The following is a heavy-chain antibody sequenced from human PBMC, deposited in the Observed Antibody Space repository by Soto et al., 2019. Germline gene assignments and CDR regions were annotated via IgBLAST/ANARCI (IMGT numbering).Heavy chain of an antibody. CDR1: GFTFSPYW. V-gene: IGHV3-7*02. CDR3: EKTHGAYYDLDY. J-gene: IGHJ4*02. D-gene: IGHD3-10*01. Sequence: EVQLVESGGGLVQPGGSLRLSCAASGFTFSPYWMSWVRQAPGKGLEGGANIKQDGSEEYYMDSVKGRFTISRDNDKNSLYLQIDSLIGEDTAVYYCEKTHGAYYDLDYWSRGTLAAVSS. CDR2: IKQDGSEE.